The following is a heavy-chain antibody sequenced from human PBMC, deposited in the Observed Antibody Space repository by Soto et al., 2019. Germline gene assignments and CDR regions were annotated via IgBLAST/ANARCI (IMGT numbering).Heavy chain of an antibody. CDR2: ISAYNGNT. V-gene: IGHV1-18*01. J-gene: IGHJ1*01. CDR3: ARVSGIAARPLYFQH. D-gene: IGHD6-6*01. Sequence: ASVKVSCKASGYTFTSYGISWVRQAPGQGLEWMGWISAYNGNTNYAQKLQGRVTMTTDTSTSTAYMELRSLRSDDTAVYYCARVSGIAARPLYFQHWGQGTLVTVSS. CDR1: GYTFTSYG.